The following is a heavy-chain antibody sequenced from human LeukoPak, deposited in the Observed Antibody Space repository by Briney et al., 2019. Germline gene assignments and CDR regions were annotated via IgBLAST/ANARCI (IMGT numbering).Heavy chain of an antibody. V-gene: IGHV5-51*01. CDR2: IYPGDSDN. D-gene: IGHD2-2*01. CDR1: GYSFTTYW. Sequence: GESLKISFRGSGYSFTTYWIGWVRPMPGKGVEWMGIIYPGDSDNRYTPSFQGQVTISADKSINTAYLQWSSLKASDTAMYYCARRQGCSSTSCPPDYWGQGTLVTVSP. CDR3: ARRQGCSSTSCPPDY. J-gene: IGHJ4*02.